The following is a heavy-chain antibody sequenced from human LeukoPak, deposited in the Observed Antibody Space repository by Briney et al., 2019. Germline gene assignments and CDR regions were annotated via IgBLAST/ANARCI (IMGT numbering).Heavy chain of an antibody. D-gene: IGHD3-22*01. CDR2: ITSNSHI. V-gene: IGHV3-69-1*01. CDR1: GFTFSGYP. CDR3: ARGAEYYYDSSGYFPFDY. J-gene: IGHJ4*02. Sequence: PGGSLRLSCAASGFTFSGYPIHWVRQAPGKGLEWVSSITSNSHIYYADSVKGRFTISRDNAKNSLYLRMNSLRAEDTAVYYCARGAEYYYDSSGYFPFDYWGQGTLVTVSS.